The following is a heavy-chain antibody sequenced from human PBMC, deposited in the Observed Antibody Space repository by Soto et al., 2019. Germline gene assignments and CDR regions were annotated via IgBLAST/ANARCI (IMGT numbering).Heavy chain of an antibody. J-gene: IGHJ4*02. CDR1: GGSFSGYY. Sequence: QVQLQQWGAGLLKPSETLSLTCAVYGGSFSGYYWSWIRQPPGKGLEWIGEINHSGSTNYNPSLKSRVAISVDTSKSQFSLRLSSVTAADTAVYYCARGRVTTPLAFFAYWGQGTLVTVSS. D-gene: IGHD4-17*01. CDR2: INHSGST. V-gene: IGHV4-34*01. CDR3: ARGRVTTPLAFFAY.